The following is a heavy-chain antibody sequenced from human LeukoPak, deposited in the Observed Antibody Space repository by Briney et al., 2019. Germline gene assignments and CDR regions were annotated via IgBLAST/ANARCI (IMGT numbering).Heavy chain of an antibody. CDR2: IYSSGST. V-gene: IGHV4-59*12. Sequence: PSETLSLTCNVSGGSIRGYYWSWIRQPPGKGLEWIGYIYSSGSTNYNPSLKSRVTMSVDTSKNQFSLKLSSVTAADTAVYYCAREKYSSSCYAFDIWGQGTMVTVSS. CDR1: GGSIRGYY. J-gene: IGHJ3*02. CDR3: AREKYSSSCYAFDI. D-gene: IGHD6-13*01.